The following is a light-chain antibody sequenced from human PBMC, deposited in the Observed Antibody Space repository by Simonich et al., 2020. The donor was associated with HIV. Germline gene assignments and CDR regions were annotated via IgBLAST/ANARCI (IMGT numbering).Light chain of an antibody. CDR3: SSYTSSSTLV. Sequence: QSAPTQPASGSGSPGQSITISCTGSSSDVGGYYYVSWYQQNPGKAPKLMIYDVSKRPSGVSNRFSGSKSGNTASLTISGLQAEDEADYYCSSYTSSSTLVFGGGTKLTVL. CDR1: SSDVGGYYY. J-gene: IGLJ2*01. V-gene: IGLV2-14*01. CDR2: DVS.